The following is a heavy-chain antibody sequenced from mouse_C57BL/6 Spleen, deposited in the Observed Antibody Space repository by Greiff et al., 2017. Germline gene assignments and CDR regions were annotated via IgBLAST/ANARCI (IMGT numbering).Heavy chain of an antibody. CDR2: INPNYGTT. V-gene: IGHV1-39*01. CDR1: GYSFTDYN. CDR3: ARIYYSKDYAIDY. J-gene: IGHJ4*01. D-gene: IGHD2-5*01. Sequence: VQLKESGPELVKPGASVKISCKASGYSFTDYNMNWVKQSTGKSLEWIGVINPNYGTTSYNQKFKGKATLTVDQSSSTAYMQLNSLTSEDSAVYYCARIYYSKDYAIDYWSQGTSGTVSS.